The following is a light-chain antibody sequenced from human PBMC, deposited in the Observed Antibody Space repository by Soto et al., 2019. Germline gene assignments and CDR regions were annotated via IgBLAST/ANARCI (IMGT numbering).Light chain of an antibody. Sequence: QSVLTQPASVSGSPGQSITISCTGTSSDVGGYDYVSWFQQYPGKAPSLMLYDVYRRPSGVSYRFSGSKSGNTASLTISGLQAEDEADSYCSSYTTTSTVVFGGGTKVTV. CDR3: SSYTTTSTVV. CDR1: SSDVGGYDY. CDR2: DVY. V-gene: IGLV2-14*01. J-gene: IGLJ2*01.